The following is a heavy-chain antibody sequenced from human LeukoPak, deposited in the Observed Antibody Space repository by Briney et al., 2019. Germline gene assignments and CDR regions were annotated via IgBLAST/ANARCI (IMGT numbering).Heavy chain of an antibody. CDR2: ITWDGGTT. CDR3: TKSALTGDQFDS. Sequence: GESLRLSCAASGFTFDDYVMHWVRQAPGKGLEWVSLITWDGGTTSYADSVQGRFTISRDNNKNSLYLQMKSLRPDDTAFYYCTKSALTGDQFDSWGQGTLVTVSS. J-gene: IGHJ4*02. D-gene: IGHD3-9*01. V-gene: IGHV3-43D*03. CDR1: GFTFDDYV.